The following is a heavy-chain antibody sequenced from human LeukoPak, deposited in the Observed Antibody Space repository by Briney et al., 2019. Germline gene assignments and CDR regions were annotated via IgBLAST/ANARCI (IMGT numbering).Heavy chain of an antibody. CDR1: GYTLTELS. D-gene: IGHD3-9*01. Sequence: ASVKVFCKVSGYTLTELSMHWVRQAPGKGLEWMGGFDPEDGETIYAQKFQGRVTMTEDTSTDTAYMELSSLRSEDTAVYYCATIFTYYDILTGQNWFDPWGQGTLVTVSS. J-gene: IGHJ5*02. CDR2: FDPEDGET. CDR3: ATIFTYYDILTGQNWFDP. V-gene: IGHV1-24*01.